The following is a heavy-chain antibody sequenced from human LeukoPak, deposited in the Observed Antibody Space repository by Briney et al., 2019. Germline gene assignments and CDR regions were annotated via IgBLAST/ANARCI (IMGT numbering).Heavy chain of an antibody. CDR2: IYYSGST. D-gene: IGHD3-9*01. CDR1: GGSISSSSYY. Sequence: SETLSLTCTVSGGSISSSSYYWGWIRQPPGKGLEWIGSIYYSGSTYYNPSLKSRVTISVDTSKNQFSLKLSSVTAADTAVYYCARVGTILRWFDPWGQGTLVTVSS. CDR3: ARVGTILRWFDP. V-gene: IGHV4-39*01. J-gene: IGHJ5*02.